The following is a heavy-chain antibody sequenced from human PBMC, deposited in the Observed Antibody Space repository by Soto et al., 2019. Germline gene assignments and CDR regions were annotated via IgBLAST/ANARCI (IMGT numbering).Heavy chain of an antibody. CDR1: GDSVTRSY. Sequence: QVQPQESGPRVLKPSETMSLTCVVSGDSVTRSYWRWIRQAPGKGLEWIGVNYYIGYADYNPYLKSRVTISVDTAKNLLSLTLTSVTCADTALYFCARATSYTDIVFDSWAPGMLVTVSS. CDR3: ARATSYTDIVFDS. D-gene: IGHD3-16*02. V-gene: IGHV4-59*02. CDR2: NYYIGYA. J-gene: IGHJ4*02.